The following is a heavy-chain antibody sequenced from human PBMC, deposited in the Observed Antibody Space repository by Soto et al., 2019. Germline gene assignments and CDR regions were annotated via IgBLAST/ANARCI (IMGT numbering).Heavy chain of an antibody. J-gene: IGHJ4*02. CDR1: GFTFSSYG. V-gene: IGHV3-33*01. CDR3: ARGTGYNWNDNHY. D-gene: IGHD1-20*01. CDR2: IWYDGSNK. Sequence: PGGSLRLSCAASGFTFSSYGMHWVRQAPGKGLEWVAVIWYDGSNKYYADSVKGRFTISRDNSKNTLYLQMNSLRAEDTAVYYCARGTGYNWNDNHYWGQGTLVTVS.